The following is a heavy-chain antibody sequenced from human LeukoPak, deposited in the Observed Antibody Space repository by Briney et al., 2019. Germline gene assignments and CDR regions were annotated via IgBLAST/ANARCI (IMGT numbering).Heavy chain of an antibody. Sequence: ASVKVSCKASGYSFTGYYMHWVRQSPGQGLEWMGWISPNSGDTNYAQKFQGRVTMTRDTSISTAYMEVSGLRSDDTAVYYCARRRTYGYSQDFDYWGQGTLVTVSS. V-gene: IGHV1-2*02. D-gene: IGHD4-17*01. CDR3: ARRRTYGYSQDFDY. CDR1: GYSFTGYY. CDR2: ISPNSGDT. J-gene: IGHJ4*02.